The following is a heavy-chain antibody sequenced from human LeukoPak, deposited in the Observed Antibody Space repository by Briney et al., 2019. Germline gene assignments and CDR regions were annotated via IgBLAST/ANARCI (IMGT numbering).Heavy chain of an antibody. D-gene: IGHD3-22*01. CDR1: GGSISSNSYY. CDR2: IYYSGST. CDR3: ARRPQFVVSSGYSTPFDY. J-gene: IGHJ4*02. V-gene: IGHV4-39*01. Sequence: SETLSLTCTVSGGSISSNSYYWGWIRQPPGTGLEWIGSIYYSGSTYYNPSLKSRVTISIDTSKNQFSLKLTSVTAADTAVYYCARRPQFVVSSGYSTPFDYWGQGTLVTVSS.